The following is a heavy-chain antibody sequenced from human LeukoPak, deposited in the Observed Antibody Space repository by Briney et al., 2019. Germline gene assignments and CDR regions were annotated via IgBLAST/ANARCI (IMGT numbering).Heavy chain of an antibody. Sequence: ASVKVSCKASGYTFTGYYMHWVRQAPGQGLEWMGWINPNSGGTSYAQKFQGRVTMTRDTSISTAYMELSRLRSDDTAVYYCAREMRLTMIVVVNWFDPWGQGTLVTVSS. CDR1: GYTFTGYY. CDR3: AREMRLTMIVVVNWFDP. J-gene: IGHJ5*02. CDR2: INPNSGGT. V-gene: IGHV1-2*02. D-gene: IGHD3-22*01.